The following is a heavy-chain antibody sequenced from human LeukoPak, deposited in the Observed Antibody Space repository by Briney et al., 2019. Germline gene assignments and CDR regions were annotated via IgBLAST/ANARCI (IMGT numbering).Heavy chain of an antibody. V-gene: IGHV1-8*01. CDR1: GYTFTSYD. J-gene: IGHJ4*02. CDR2: MNPNSGNT. Sequence: ASVKVSCKAPGYTFTSYDINWVRQATGQGLEWMGWMNPNSGNTGYAQTLQGRVTMTRNTSISTAYMELSSLRSEDTAVYYCAREHGSGRGFDYWGQGTLVTVSS. D-gene: IGHD3-10*01. CDR3: AREHGSGRGFDY.